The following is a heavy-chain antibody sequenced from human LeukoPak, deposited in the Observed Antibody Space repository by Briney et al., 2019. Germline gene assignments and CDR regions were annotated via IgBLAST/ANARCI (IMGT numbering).Heavy chain of an antibody. Sequence: GGSLRLSYAASGFTFSSYGMHWVRQAPGKGLEWVAVISYDGSNKYYADSVKGRFTISRDNAKNSLYLQMNSLRAEDMAWYYCAKAGLRTSDYYYYYMDVWGKGTTVTVSS. J-gene: IGHJ6*03. D-gene: IGHD3/OR15-3a*01. CDR1: GFTFSSYG. CDR2: ISYDGSNK. CDR3: AKAGLRTSDYYYYYMDV. V-gene: IGHV3-30*18.